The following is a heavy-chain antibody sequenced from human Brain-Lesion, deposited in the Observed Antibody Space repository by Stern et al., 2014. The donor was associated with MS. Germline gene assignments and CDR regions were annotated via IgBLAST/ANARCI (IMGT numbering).Heavy chain of an antibody. CDR2: VYFVGQT. D-gene: IGHD3-9*01. V-gene: IGHV4-30-2*01. Sequence: VQLVESGSGLVKPSQTLSLTCTVSGDSISSGGFSWSLIRQPPGKGLEWIAYVYFVGQTFYGPSLKSRVTISVDRSKNQFSLKLTSVTAADTAVYYCARGDYNILTGFYGENNWFDPWGQGILVTVSS. CDR3: ARGDYNILTGFYGENNWFDP. J-gene: IGHJ5*02. CDR1: GDSISSGGFS.